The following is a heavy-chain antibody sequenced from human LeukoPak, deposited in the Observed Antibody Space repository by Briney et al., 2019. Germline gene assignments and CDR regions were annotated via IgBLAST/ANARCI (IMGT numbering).Heavy chain of an antibody. Sequence: SETLSLTCSVSGGSISTSSYYWDWIRQPPGKGLEWIGSLYYSGSTYYNPSPKGRVTISGDTSKNQFSLNLGSVTAADTAVYYCARRTDRSAWSTYFDYWGQGTLVTVSS. D-gene: IGHD6-19*01. CDR3: ARRTDRSAWSTYFDY. CDR2: LYYSGST. J-gene: IGHJ4*02. V-gene: IGHV4-39*01. CDR1: GGSISTSSYY.